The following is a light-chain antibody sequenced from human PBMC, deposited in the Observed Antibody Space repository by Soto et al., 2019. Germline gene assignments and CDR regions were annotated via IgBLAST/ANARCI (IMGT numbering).Light chain of an antibody. CDR3: QQYSRPSRP. CDR2: GAS. CDR1: QSVSSY. V-gene: IGKV3-20*01. J-gene: IGKJ1*01. Sequence: EIVLTQSPGTLSLSPGERATLSCRASQSVSSYLAWYQQKPGQAPRLLIYGASSRATGIPERFSGSGSGTDFTLTISRLEHEVFSVYYCQQYSRPSRPFGQGTKVQIK.